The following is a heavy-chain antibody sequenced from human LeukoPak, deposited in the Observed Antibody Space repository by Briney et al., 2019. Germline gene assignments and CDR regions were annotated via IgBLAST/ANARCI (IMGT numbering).Heavy chain of an antibody. D-gene: IGHD2-15*01. CDR3: TTDRHHPSRPVVVVAANWFDP. CDR1: GFTFSNAW. Sequence: GGSLRLSCAASGFTFSNAWMSWVRQAPGKGLEWVGRIKSKTDGGTTDYAAPVKGRFTISRDGSKNTLYLQMNSLKTEDTAVYYCTTDRHHPSRPVVVVAANWFDPWGQGTLVTVSS. J-gene: IGHJ5*02. V-gene: IGHV3-15*01. CDR2: IKSKTDGGTT.